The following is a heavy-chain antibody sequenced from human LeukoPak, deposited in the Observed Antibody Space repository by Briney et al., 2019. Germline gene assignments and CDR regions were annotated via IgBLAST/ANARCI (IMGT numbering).Heavy chain of an antibody. D-gene: IGHD1-14*01. CDR2: ISGSGGST. Sequence: PGGSLRLSCAASGFTFSSYGMSWVRQAPGKGLEWVSAISGSGGSTYYADSVKGRFTISRDNSKNTLYLQMNSLKTEDTALYYCTRPDDYGDYWGQGTLVTVSS. CDR1: GFTFSSYG. CDR3: TRPDDYGDY. J-gene: IGHJ4*02. V-gene: IGHV3-23*01.